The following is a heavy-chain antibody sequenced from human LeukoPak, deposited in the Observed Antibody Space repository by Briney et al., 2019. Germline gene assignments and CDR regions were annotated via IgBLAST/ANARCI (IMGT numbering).Heavy chain of an antibody. CDR1: EFTFSSYG. J-gene: IGHJ4*02. Sequence: PGGSLRLSCAASEFTFSSYGMHWVRQAPGKGLEWVSAISGSGGSTYYADSVKGRFTISRDNSKNTLYLQMNSLRAEDTAVYYCAKVGGYCSGGSCFDYWGQGTLVTVSS. CDR2: ISGSGGST. V-gene: IGHV3-23*01. D-gene: IGHD2-15*01. CDR3: AKVGGYCSGGSCFDY.